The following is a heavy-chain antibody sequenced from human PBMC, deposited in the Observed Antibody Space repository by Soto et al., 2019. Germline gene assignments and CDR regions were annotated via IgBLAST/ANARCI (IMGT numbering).Heavy chain of an antibody. CDR3: ARLSGSSWYGDWCAP. Sequence: LSETLSLTCTVSGGSISSSSYYWGWIRQPPGKGLEWIGSIYYSGSTYYNPSLKSRVTISVDTSKNQFSLKLSSVTAADTAVYYCARLSGSSWYGDWCAPWGRGTLATGAS. CDR2: IYYSGST. CDR1: GGSISSSSYY. D-gene: IGHD6-13*01. J-gene: IGHJ5*02. V-gene: IGHV4-39*01.